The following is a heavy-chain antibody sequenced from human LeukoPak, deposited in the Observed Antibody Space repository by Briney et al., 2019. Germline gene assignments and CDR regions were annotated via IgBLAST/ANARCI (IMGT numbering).Heavy chain of an antibody. CDR1: GFTFSSYG. V-gene: IGHV3-30*18. CDR3: AKEIGHSGTYYGDAFDI. Sequence: GGSLRLSCAASGFTFSSYGMHWVRQAPGKGLEWVAVISYDGSNKYYADSVKGRFTISRDNSKNTLFLQMNSLRAEDTAVYYCAKEIGHSGTYYGDAFDIWGQGTMVTVSS. D-gene: IGHD1-26*01. CDR2: ISYDGSNK. J-gene: IGHJ3*02.